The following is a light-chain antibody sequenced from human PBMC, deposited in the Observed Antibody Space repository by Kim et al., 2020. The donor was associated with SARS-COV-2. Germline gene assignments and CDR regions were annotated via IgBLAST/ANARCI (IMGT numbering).Light chain of an antibody. V-gene: IGKV1-9*01. CDR1: EGISSY. Sequence: IQLTQSPSSLSASVGDRVTITCRASEGISSYLAWYQQKPGKAPKLLIYAASTLQSGVPSRFSGSGSGTDFTLTISSLQPEDFATYYCQQLNNYPRTFGGGTKVDIK. J-gene: IGKJ4*02. CDR3: QQLNNYPRT. CDR2: AAS.